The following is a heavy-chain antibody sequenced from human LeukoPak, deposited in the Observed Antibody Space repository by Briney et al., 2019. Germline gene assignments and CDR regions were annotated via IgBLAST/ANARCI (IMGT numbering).Heavy chain of an antibody. J-gene: IGHJ5*02. CDR3: ARDSIAAAGANWFDP. CDR1: GFTFDDYG. Sequence: TGGSLRLSCAASGFTFDDYGMSWVRQAPGKGLEWVSGINWNGGSTGYADSAKGRFTISRDNAKNSLYLQMNSLRAEDTALYYCARDSIAAAGANWFDPWGQGTLVTVSS. V-gene: IGHV3-20*04. D-gene: IGHD6-13*01. CDR2: INWNGGST.